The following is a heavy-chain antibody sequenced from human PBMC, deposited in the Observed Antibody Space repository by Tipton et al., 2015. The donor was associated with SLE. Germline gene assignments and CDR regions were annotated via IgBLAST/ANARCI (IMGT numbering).Heavy chain of an antibody. Sequence: GLVKPSETLSLTCTVSGASISSHYWSWIRQSPGKGLEWIGYISDGGDTKYNPSLMSRLTISGDTSKNQFSLKLRSVTAADTAVYYCARDGGYCSFDTCSGVFDLWGQGTLVTVSS. D-gene: IGHD2-15*01. CDR3: ARDGGYCSFDTCSGVFDL. J-gene: IGHJ4*02. V-gene: IGHV4-59*11. CDR1: GASISSHY. CDR2: ISDGGDT.